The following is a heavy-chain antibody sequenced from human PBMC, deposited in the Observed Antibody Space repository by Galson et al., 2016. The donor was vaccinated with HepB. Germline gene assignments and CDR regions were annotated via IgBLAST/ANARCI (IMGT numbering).Heavy chain of an antibody. Sequence: SETLSLTCTVSDGSIRSSSFSWGWIRQPPGKGLETIGTVYRGKTYYNPSLEGRVTTPVGMSTDLLCLKVTSLTAADAGVYYCARAGLQTKASFDYWGQGILVAVSS. D-gene: IGHD4/OR15-4a*01. CDR1: DGSIRSSSFS. CDR2: VYRGKT. CDR3: ARAGLQTKASFDY. J-gene: IGHJ4*02. V-gene: IGHV4-39*01.